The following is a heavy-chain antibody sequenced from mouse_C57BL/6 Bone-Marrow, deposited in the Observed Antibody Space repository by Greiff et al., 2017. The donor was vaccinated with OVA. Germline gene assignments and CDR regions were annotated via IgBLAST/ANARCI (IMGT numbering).Heavy chain of an antibody. J-gene: IGHJ2*01. CDR1: GYTFTDYN. D-gene: IGHD1-1*01. CDR2: INPNNGGT. CDR3: AHYYGSSWYYFDY. V-gene: IGHV1-22*01. Sequence: VQLQQSGPELVKHGASVKMSCKASGYTFTDYNMHWVKQSHGKSLEWIGYINPNNGGTSYNQKFKGKATLTVNKSSSTAYMELRSLTSEDSAVYYCAHYYGSSWYYFDYWGQGTTLTVSS.